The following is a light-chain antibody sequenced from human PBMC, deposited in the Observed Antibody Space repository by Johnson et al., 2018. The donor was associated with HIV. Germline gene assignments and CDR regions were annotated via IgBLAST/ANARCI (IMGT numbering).Light chain of an antibody. CDR1: SSNIGNNY. V-gene: IGLV1-51*01. CDR2: DTY. CDR3: GTWDSSLSAGV. Sequence: QSVLTQPSSVSAAPGQKVTISCSGSSSNIGNNYVSWYQQLPGTAPKLLIYDTYKRPSGIPDRFSGSKSGTSATLGITGLQTGDEADYYCGTWDSSLSAGVFGTGTKVTVL. J-gene: IGLJ1*01.